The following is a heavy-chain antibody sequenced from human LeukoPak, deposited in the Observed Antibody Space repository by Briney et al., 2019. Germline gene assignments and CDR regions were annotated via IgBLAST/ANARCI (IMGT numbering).Heavy chain of an antibody. D-gene: IGHD1-1*01. CDR2: IKEDASGK. Sequence: GGSLRLSCAASGFTFSSYWMTWVRQAPGKGLEWVGNIKEDASGKYYGDSVKGRFIISRDNAKNSLFLQMSSLRDEDTAVYYCVKHIDWKFDYWGQGTLVAVSS. CDR1: GFTFSSYW. V-gene: IGHV3-7*01. J-gene: IGHJ4*02. CDR3: VKHIDWKFDY.